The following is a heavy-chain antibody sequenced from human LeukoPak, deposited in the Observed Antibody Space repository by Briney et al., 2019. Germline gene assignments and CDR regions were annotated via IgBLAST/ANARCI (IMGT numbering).Heavy chain of an antibody. CDR3: ARRACSGDSCFDY. D-gene: IGHD2-15*01. CDR2: IYLGDSDT. J-gene: IGHJ4*02. Sequence: GESLKISCKGSGFSFTTYGIGWVRQTPGKGLEWMGIIYLGDSDTGYSPSFQGQVTISGDKSINTAYVHWTNLKASDTAMYYCARRACSGDSCFDYWGQGTLVTVSS. V-gene: IGHV5-51*01. CDR1: GFSFTTYG.